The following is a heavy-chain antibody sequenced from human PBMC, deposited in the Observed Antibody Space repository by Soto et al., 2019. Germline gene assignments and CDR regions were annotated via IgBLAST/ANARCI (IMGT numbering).Heavy chain of an antibody. V-gene: IGHV3-48*02. CDR3: ARDHYYDSSGYYWNFDAFDI. D-gene: IGHD3-22*01. CDR2: ISSSSSTI. Sequence: GGSLRLSCAASGFTFSSYSMNWVRQAPGKGLEWVSYISSSSSTIYYADSVKGRFTISRDNAKNSLYLQMNSLRDEDTAVYYCARDHYYDSSGYYWNFDAFDIWGQGTMVTVSS. J-gene: IGHJ3*02. CDR1: GFTFSSYS.